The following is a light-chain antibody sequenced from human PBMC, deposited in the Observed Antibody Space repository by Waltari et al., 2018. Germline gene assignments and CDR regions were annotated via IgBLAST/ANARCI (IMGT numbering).Light chain of an antibody. Sequence: QSVLHQPHSVSAIHGQRVTIPCSGANSNIGRNFVLWFQQAPQMAPNLPIHTSKQRPSGVPDRFSGSRSGTSASLAITGLQSEDEADYYCASWDDGLRSWMFGGGTKVTVL. CDR2: TSK. V-gene: IGLV1-47*02. CDR3: ASWDDGLRSWM. J-gene: IGLJ3*02. CDR1: NSNIGRNF.